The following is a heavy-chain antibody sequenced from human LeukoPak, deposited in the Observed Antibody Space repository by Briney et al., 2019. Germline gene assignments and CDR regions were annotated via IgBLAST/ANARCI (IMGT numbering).Heavy chain of an antibody. D-gene: IGHD6-19*01. Sequence: GASLRLSCAASGFTFSSYSMNWVRQAPGKGLEWVSSISSSNSCIENADSVKGRFTISRDNAKNSLYLQMNSLRAEDTAVYYCARDQGLLVVAGRFGYWGQGTLVTVS. CDR2: ISSSNSCI. V-gene: IGHV3-21*01. CDR1: GFTFSSYS. J-gene: IGHJ4*02. CDR3: ARDQGLLVVAGRFGY.